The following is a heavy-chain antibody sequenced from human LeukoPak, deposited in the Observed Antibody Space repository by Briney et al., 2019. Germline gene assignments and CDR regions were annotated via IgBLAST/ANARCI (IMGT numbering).Heavy chain of an antibody. J-gene: IGHJ6*02. CDR1: GFTFSSNA. CDR2: FGGDGKT. Sequence: PGGSLRLSCAASGFTFSSNAMCWVRQAPGKGLEWVSGFGGDGKTYYAGSVKGRFTISRDNSKNTLYLQMNSLRAEDTAVYYCAKSGRRIIVVPAATVDVWGQGTTVTVSS. V-gene: IGHV3-23*01. D-gene: IGHD2-2*01. CDR3: AKSGRRIIVVPAATVDV.